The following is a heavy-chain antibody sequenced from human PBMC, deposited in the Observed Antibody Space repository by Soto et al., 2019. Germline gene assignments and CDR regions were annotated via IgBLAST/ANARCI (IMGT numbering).Heavy chain of an antibody. V-gene: IGHV3-33*01. CDR2: IWYDGSNK. CDR3: ARDGYDSSGYNGLYYFDY. CDR1: GFTFSSYG. J-gene: IGHJ4*02. Sequence: QVQLVESGGGVVQPGRSLRLSCAASGFTFSSYGMHWVRQAPGKGLEWVAVIWYDGSNKYYADSVKGRFTISRDNSKNTLYLQRNSLRAEDTAVYYCARDGYDSSGYNGLYYFDYWGQGTLVTVSS. D-gene: IGHD3-22*01.